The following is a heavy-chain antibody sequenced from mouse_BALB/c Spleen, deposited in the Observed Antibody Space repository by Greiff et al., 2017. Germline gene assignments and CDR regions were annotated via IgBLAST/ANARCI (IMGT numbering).Heavy chain of an antibody. J-gene: IGHJ4*01. V-gene: IGHV3-2*02. CDR1: GYSITSDYA. Sequence: EVQGVESGPGLVKPSQSLSLTCTVTGYSITSDYAWNWIRQFPGNQLEWMGYISYSGSTSYNQSLKSRISITRDTSKNQFFLQLNSVTTEDTATYYCARRGKSYAMDYWGQGTSVTVSS. CDR3: ARRGKSYAMDY. CDR2: ISYSGST. D-gene: IGHD2-1*01.